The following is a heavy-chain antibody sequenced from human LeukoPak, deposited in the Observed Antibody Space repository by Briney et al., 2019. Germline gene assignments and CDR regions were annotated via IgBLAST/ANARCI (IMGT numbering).Heavy chain of an antibody. V-gene: IGHV3-53*01. Sequence: GGSLRLSCVASGFTVSSNYMSWVRQAPGKGLEWVSVIYSGGSTYYADSVKGRFTISGDNSKNMLYLQMNSLRAEDTAVYYCARDLRGYSYGYDAVWGQGTLVTVSS. CDR3: ARDLRGYSYGYDAV. D-gene: IGHD5-18*01. CDR1: GFTVSSNY. J-gene: IGHJ4*02. CDR2: IYSGGST.